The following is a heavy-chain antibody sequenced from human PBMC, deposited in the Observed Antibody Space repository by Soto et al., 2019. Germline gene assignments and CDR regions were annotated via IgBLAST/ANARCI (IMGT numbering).Heavy chain of an antibody. CDR1: GDTFSSYA. Sequence: QVQLVQSGAEVKNPGSSVKVPCKASGDTFSSYAISWVRQAPGQGLEWMGGIIPIFGTANYAQKFQGRVTITADESTSTAYMELSSLRSEDTAVYYCAREVVVVVAANYYYGTDVWGQGTTVTVSS. J-gene: IGHJ6*02. CDR2: IIPIFGTA. D-gene: IGHD2-15*01. V-gene: IGHV1-69*01. CDR3: AREVVVVVAANYYYGTDV.